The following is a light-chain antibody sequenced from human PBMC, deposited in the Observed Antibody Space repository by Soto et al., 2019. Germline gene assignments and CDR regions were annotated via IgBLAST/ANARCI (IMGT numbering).Light chain of an antibody. Sequence: QSVLTQPASVSGSPGQSITISCTGTSSDVGSYNLVSWYQQHPGKAPKLIIYDGNKRPSGVSNRFSGSKSANTASLTISGLQTEDEADYYCCSYAGTNTFVFGTGTKLTVL. CDR1: SSDVGSYNL. CDR2: DGN. V-gene: IGLV2-23*01. CDR3: CSYAGTNTFV. J-gene: IGLJ1*01.